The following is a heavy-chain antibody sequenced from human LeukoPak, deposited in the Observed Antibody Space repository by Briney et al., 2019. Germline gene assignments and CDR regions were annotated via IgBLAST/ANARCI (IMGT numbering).Heavy chain of an antibody. Sequence: ASVKVSCKASGYTFTGYFVHWVRQAPGQGLQWMGWINPNTGGTNYAQKFQGRVTMTTDTSTSTAYMELRSLRSDDTAVYYCARVHLGYFDWSWSYYYMDVWGKGTTVTISS. V-gene: IGHV1-2*02. CDR1: GYTFTGYF. CDR3: ARVHLGYFDWSWSYYYMDV. J-gene: IGHJ6*03. CDR2: INPNTGGT. D-gene: IGHD3-9*01.